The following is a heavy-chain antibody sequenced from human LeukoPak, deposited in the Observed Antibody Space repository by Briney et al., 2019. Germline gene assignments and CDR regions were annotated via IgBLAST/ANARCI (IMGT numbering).Heavy chain of an antibody. D-gene: IGHD5-18*01. CDR3: ARNAYSYDLSRSWYFDL. CDR1: GYSISSGYY. Sequence: SETLSLTCTVSGYSISSGYYSGWLRQPPGKGLESIGSLYHSGAIYSNPSLKSRVTMSVDASKNQFSLNLSSVTAADTAVYYCARNAYSYDLSRSWYFDLWGRGTLVTVSS. CDR2: LYHSGAI. V-gene: IGHV4-38-2*02. J-gene: IGHJ2*01.